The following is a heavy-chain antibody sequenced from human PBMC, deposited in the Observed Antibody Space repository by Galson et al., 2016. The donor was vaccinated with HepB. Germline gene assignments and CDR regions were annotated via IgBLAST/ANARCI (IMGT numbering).Heavy chain of an antibody. J-gene: IGHJ6*02. V-gene: IGHV1-46*01. D-gene: IGHD3-10*01. CDR3: ARDRGPNSLKGDGMDV. Sequence: SVKVSCKASGYTFINYYMHWVRQAPGQGLEWMGIGNPRTGSTSYAQKFQDRVTVTRDTSTSTVDMELSSLRSEDTAVYYCARDRGPNSLKGDGMDVWGQGTTVTVSS. CDR1: GYTFINYY. CDR2: GNPRTGST.